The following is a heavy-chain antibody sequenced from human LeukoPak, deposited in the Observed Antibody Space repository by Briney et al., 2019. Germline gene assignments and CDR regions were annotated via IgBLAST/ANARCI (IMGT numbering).Heavy chain of an antibody. D-gene: IGHD1-26*01. J-gene: IGHJ4*02. CDR1: GFTFSSYW. CDR2: INIDGTNT. CDR3: ARDQAQWELLSPPDY. V-gene: IGHV3-74*01. Sequence: PGGSLRLSCAASGFTFSSYWMHWVRQAPGKGLVWVSCINIDGTNTRYADSVKGRFTISRDNTKNTLYLQMSSLRADDTAVYYCARDQAQWELLSPPDYWGQGTLVTVSS.